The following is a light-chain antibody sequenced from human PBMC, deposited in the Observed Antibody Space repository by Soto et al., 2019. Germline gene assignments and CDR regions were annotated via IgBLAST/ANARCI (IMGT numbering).Light chain of an antibody. J-gene: IGKJ1*01. CDR1: QSVSARF. Sequence: ELVLTQSPDTLSLSPGERATLSCRARQSVSARFLAWYQHRPGQAPRLLISATSTRAPGIPDRYSGSGSGTDGTLTISSVEPEDFAVYYWQQDVRSLVEFGQGTKVYIK. CDR3: QQDVRSLVE. V-gene: IGKV3-20*01. CDR2: ATS.